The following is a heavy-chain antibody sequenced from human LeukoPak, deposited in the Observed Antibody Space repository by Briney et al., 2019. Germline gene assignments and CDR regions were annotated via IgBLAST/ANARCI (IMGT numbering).Heavy chain of an antibody. Sequence: PGGSLRLSCAASGFTFSSYAMSWVRQAPGKGLEWVSAISGSGGSTYYADSVKGRFTISRDNSKSTLYLQMNSLRAEDTAVYYCAKISVHSSGWSYIDYWGQGTLVTVSS. CDR2: ISGSGGST. CDR1: GFTFSSYA. CDR3: AKISVHSSGWSYIDY. D-gene: IGHD6-19*01. V-gene: IGHV3-23*01. J-gene: IGHJ4*02.